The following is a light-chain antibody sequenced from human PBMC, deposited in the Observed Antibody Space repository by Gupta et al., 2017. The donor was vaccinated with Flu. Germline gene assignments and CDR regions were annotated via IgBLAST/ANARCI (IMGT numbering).Light chain of an antibody. V-gene: IGKV1-6*01. CDR3: LQHHNSPGT. J-gene: IGKJ2*01. CDR2: ATS. CDR1: QGVRYD. Sequence: PSSVSASVGDRVTITCRARQGVRYDLGWYQQKTGKAPKLLIYATSTVKNGVPSRFSGSGSGTEFTLTISSRQPEDSANYYCLQHHNSPGTFGQGTKV.